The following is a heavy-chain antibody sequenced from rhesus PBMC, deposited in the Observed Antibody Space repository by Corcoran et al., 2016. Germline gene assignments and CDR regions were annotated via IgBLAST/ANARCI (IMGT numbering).Heavy chain of an antibody. CDR1: GYSISSGYY. V-gene: IGHV4-122*02. CDR3: ARDVEYSGNY. J-gene: IGHJ4*01. D-gene: IGHD1-44*01. CDR2: ITYSGST. Sequence: QVQLQESGPGLVKPSETLSLTCAVSGYSISSGYYWNWIRQPPGKGLEWIGYITYSGSTSYNPSLKRRVTISRDTSKNQFSLKLSSVTAADTAVYYCARDVEYSGNYWGQGVLVTVSS.